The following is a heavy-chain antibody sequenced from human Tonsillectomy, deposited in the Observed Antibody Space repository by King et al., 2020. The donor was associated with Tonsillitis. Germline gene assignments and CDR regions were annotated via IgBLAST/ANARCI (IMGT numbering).Heavy chain of an antibody. CDR1: GFTFSSYS. J-gene: IGHJ5*02. CDR2: ISSSSSTI. CDR3: ARDPNSSDWDGGPWFDP. Sequence: VQLVESGGGLVQPGGSLRLSCAASGFTFSSYSMNWVRQAPGKGLEWVSYISSSSSTIYYADSVKGRFTISRDNAKNSVYLQMNSLRVEDTAVYYCARDPNSSDWDGGPWFDPWGQGTLVTVSS. D-gene: IGHD6-19*01. V-gene: IGHV3-48*04.